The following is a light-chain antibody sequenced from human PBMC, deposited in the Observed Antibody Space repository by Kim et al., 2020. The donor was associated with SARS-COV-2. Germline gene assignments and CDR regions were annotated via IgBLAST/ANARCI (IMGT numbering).Light chain of an antibody. CDR1: QNVISY. CDR2: DTS. CDR3: QQRNNWPIT. J-gene: IGKJ5*01. V-gene: IGKV3-11*01. Sequence: WSPGERATLSCRASQNVISYLAWYQQKPDQAPRLLIYDTSNRATGIPARFSGSGSGTDFTLTISSLEPEDFAVYYCQQRNNWPITFGQGTRLEIK.